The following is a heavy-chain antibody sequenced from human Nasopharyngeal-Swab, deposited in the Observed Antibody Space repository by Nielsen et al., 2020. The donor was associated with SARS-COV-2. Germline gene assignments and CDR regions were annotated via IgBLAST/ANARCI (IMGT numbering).Heavy chain of an antibody. CDR3: ASCSTSCSNDAFDI. Sequence: GESLKISCAASGFTFSSYWMSWVRQAPGKGLEWVANIKQDGSEIYYVDSLKGRFTISRDNAKNSLYLQMNSLRAEDTAVYYCASCSTSCSNDAFDIWGQGTMVTVSS. CDR2: IKQDGSEI. J-gene: IGHJ3*02. V-gene: IGHV3-7*01. D-gene: IGHD2-2*01. CDR1: GFTFSSYW.